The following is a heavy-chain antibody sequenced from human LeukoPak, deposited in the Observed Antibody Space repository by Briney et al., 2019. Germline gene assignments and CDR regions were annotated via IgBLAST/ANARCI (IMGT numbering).Heavy chain of an antibody. V-gene: IGHV4-39*01. D-gene: IGHD1-26*01. CDR1: GGSISSSSYY. CDR3: ARLDEWELLSFDY. Sequence: KPSETLSLTCTVSGGSISSSSYYWGWIRQPPGKGLEWIGSIYYSGSTYYNPSLKSRVTISVDTSKNQFSLKLSSVTAADTAVYYCARLDEWELLSFDYWGQGTLVTVSS. J-gene: IGHJ4*02. CDR2: IYYSGST.